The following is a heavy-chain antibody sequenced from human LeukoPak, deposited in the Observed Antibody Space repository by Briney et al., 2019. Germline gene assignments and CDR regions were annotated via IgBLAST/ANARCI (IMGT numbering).Heavy chain of an antibody. V-gene: IGHV4-4*07. CDR2: IYASGTT. J-gene: IGHJ4*02. Sequence: SETLSLTCTVSGGSINNYYWSWIRQPAGKGLEWIGRIYASGTTDYNPSLGSRLTMSVDTSKNQFSLILSSVTAADTAVYYCARDPSYRGYFDYWGRGTLVTVSS. CDR3: ARDPSYRGYFDY. CDR1: GGSINNYY. D-gene: IGHD1-14*01.